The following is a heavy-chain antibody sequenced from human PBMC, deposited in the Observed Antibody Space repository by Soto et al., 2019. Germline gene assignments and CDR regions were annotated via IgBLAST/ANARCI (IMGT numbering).Heavy chain of an antibody. J-gene: IGHJ4*02. D-gene: IGHD2-15*01. CDR3: ARDSGGQKRYCSGGSCYSKGYYFDY. CDR2: TYYRSKWYN. Sequence: PSQTLSLTCAISGDSVSSNSAAWNWIRQSPSRGLEWLGRTYYRSKWYNDYAVSVKSRITINPDTSKNQFSLQLNSVTPEDTAVYYCARDSGGQKRYCSGGSCYSKGYYFDYWGQGTLVTVSS. CDR1: GDSVSSNSAA. V-gene: IGHV6-1*01.